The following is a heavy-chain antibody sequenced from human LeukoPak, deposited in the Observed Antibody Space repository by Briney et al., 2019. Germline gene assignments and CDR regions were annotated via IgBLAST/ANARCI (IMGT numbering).Heavy chain of an antibody. D-gene: IGHD1-1*01. CDR3: ARGQLALYYYNGLDV. CDR1: GDSISSGNYY. CDR2: ISYRGNT. J-gene: IGHJ6*02. V-gene: IGHV4-39*01. Sequence: SETLCLTCTVSGDSISSGNYYWGWIRQPPGKGLEWIGSISYRGNTYYSSSLKSRVTISVDMSKNQFSLRLSSMTAADRAVYYCARGQLALYYYNGLDVWGQGTTVTVSS.